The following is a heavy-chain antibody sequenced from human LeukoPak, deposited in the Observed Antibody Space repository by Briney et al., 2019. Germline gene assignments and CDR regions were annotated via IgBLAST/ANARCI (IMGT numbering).Heavy chain of an antibody. J-gene: IGHJ4*02. Sequence: ASVKVSCKASGYTFTSYGICWVRQAPGQGLEWMGWISAYNGNTNYAQKLQGRVTMTTDTSTSTAYMELRSLRSDDTAVYYCARARFRPFSGYDWRFYSSGRYYFDYWGQGTLVTVSS. CDR2: ISAYNGNT. CDR1: GYTFTSYG. D-gene: IGHD5-12*01. V-gene: IGHV1-18*01. CDR3: ARARFRPFSGYDWRFYSSGRYYFDY.